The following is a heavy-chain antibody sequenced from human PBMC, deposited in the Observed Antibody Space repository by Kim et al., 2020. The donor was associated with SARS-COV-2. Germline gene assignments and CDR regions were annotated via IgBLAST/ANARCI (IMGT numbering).Heavy chain of an antibody. Sequence: GESYVDSVKARFTLPRDNARNSLSLQMNSLRAEDTAVYHCAREGTGFDYWGQGTLVTVSS. D-gene: IGHD1-1*01. V-gene: IGHV3-7*03. CDR3: AREGTGFDY. J-gene: IGHJ4*02. CDR2: GE.